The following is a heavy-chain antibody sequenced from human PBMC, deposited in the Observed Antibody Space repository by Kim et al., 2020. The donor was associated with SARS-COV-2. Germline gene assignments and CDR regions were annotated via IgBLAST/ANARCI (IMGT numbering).Heavy chain of an antibody. V-gene: IGHV4-59*01. CDR3: ARAGGYDL. CDR2: GST. D-gene: IGHD5-12*01. J-gene: IGHJ4*02. Sequence: GSTNYNPSLKSRVTISVDTSKNQFSLKLSSVTAADTAVYYCARAGGYDLWGQGTLVTVSS.